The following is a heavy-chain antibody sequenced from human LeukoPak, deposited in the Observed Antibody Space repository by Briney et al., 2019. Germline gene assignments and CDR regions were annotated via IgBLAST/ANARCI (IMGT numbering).Heavy chain of an antibody. CDR2: ISCGGTT. D-gene: IGHD3-22*01. Sequence: GGLMRLSCAASGFTVSSNYMSWVRQAPGKGVEGFSFISCGGTTYNPHSVKGRSTISRNNAKTSLYLQMNSLRAEDTAVYYCARVMKWLLVDYWGQGTLVTVSS. V-gene: IGHV3-53*01. CDR1: GFTVSSNY. CDR3: ARVMKWLLVDY. J-gene: IGHJ4*02.